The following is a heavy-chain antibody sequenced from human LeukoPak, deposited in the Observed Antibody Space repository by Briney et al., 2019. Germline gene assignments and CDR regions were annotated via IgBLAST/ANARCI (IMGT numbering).Heavy chain of an antibody. CDR2: IFYDGSNK. D-gene: IGHD3-22*01. CDR3: ARDLGQYYDTSDNWFDP. J-gene: IGHJ5*02. CDR1: GFIFSNYA. V-gene: IGHV3-30*04. Sequence: GRSLRLSCTASGFIFSNYAMHWVRQAPGKGLEWVAVIFYDGSNKYYADSVKGRFTISRDNSKNTLYLQMNSLRAEDTAVYYCARDLGQYYDTSDNWFDPWGQGTLVTVSS.